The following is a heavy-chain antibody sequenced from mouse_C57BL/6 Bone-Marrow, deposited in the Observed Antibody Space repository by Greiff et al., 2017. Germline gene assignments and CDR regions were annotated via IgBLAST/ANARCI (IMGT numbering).Heavy chain of an antibody. D-gene: IGHD2-3*01. CDR2: IYPGDGDT. J-gene: IGHJ4*01. V-gene: IGHV1-82*01. CDR3: ARSDGYYFMDY. CDR1: GYAFSSSW. Sequence: VKLQESGPELVKPGASVKISCKASGYAFSSSWMNWVKQRPGKGLEWIGRIYPGDGDTNYNGKFKGKATLTADKSSSTAYMQLSSLTSEDSAVYFCARSDGYYFMDYWGQGTSVTVSS.